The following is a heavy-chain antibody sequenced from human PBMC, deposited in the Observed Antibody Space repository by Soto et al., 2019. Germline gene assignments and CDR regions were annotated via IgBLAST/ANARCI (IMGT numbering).Heavy chain of an antibody. J-gene: IGHJ4*02. D-gene: IGHD3-10*01. Sequence: PGGSLRLSCAASGFTFISYAMSWVRQAPGKGLEWVSAISGSGGSTYYADSVKGRFTISRDNSKNTLYLQMNSLRAEDTAVYYCAKDLVRFGELLGSIDYWGQGTLVTVSS. CDR1: GFTFISYA. CDR3: AKDLVRFGELLGSIDY. V-gene: IGHV3-23*01. CDR2: ISGSGGST.